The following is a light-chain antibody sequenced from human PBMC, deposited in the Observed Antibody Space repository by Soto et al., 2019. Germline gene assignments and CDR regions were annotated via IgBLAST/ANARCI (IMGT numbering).Light chain of an antibody. CDR1: QSISSSF. Sequence: EIVLTQSPATLSLSPRERATLSCRASQSISSSFLAWYQQRPGQSPRLIIYGASSRATGVPDRFSGSGSGTDFTLTISRLDLEDSAFYYCQQYVTSSWTFGQGTKVDIK. V-gene: IGKV3-20*01. CDR2: GAS. CDR3: QQYVTSSWT. J-gene: IGKJ1*01.